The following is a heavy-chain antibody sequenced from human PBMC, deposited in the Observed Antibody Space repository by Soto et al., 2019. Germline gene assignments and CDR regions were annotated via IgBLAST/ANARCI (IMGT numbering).Heavy chain of an antibody. Sequence: SETLSLTCTVSGGSISSSSYYWGWIRQPPGKGLEWIGSIYYSGSTYYNPSLKSRVTISVDTSKNQFSLKLSSVTAADTAVYYCARGGPGPRLRYFDWFRGLDYWGQGTLVTVSS. CDR1: GGSISSSSYY. CDR3: ARGGPGPRLRYFDWFRGLDY. D-gene: IGHD3-9*01. V-gene: IGHV4-39*07. CDR2: IYYSGST. J-gene: IGHJ4*02.